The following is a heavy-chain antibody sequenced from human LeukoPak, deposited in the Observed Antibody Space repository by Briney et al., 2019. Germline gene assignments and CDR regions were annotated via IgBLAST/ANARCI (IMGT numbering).Heavy chain of an antibody. CDR2: IYYSGST. CDR3: AALNSSWYES. CDR1: GGSISSYY. D-gene: IGHD6-13*01. V-gene: IGHV4-59*01. J-gene: IGHJ5*01. Sequence: ASETLSLTCTVSGGSISSYYWSWIRQPPGKGLEWIGYIYYSGSTNYNPSLKSRVTISVDTSKNQFCLKLSSVTAADTAVYYCAALNSSWYESWGQGTLVTVSS.